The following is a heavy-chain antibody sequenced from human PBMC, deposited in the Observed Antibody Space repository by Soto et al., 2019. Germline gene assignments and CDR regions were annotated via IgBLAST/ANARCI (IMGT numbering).Heavy chain of an antibody. J-gene: IGHJ5*02. D-gene: IGHD3-3*01. CDR3: ARAAGRFLEWLNWFDP. CDR1: GGSISSGGYS. V-gene: IGHV4-30-2*01. CDR2: IYHSGST. Sequence: SEALSLTSAVSGGSISSGGYSWSGSRQPAGKGLEWIGYIYHSGSTYYNPSLKSRVTISVDRSKNQFSLKLSSVTAADTAVYYCARAAGRFLEWLNWFDPWGQGTLVTVSS.